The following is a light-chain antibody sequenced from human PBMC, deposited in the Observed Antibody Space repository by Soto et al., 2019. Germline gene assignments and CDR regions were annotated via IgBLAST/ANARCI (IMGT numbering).Light chain of an antibody. CDR1: SGRIASNY. Sequence: NFMLTQPHSVSESPGKTVSISCTRRSGRIASNYVQWYQQRPGSAPTTVIYEDNQRPSGVPDRFSGSTDGSSNSASLTISGLQTEDEADYYCQSYDSSTVVFGGGTKLTVL. V-gene: IGLV6-57*04. J-gene: IGLJ2*01. CDR2: EDN. CDR3: QSYDSSTVV.